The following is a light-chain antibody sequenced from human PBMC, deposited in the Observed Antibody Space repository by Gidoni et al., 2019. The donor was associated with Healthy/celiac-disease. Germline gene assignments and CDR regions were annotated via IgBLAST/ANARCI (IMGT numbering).Light chain of an antibody. J-gene: IGKJ1*01. CDR1: QDISNY. CDR3: QQYDNLPRT. CDR2: DAS. Sequence: DIQMTQSPSSLSASVGDRVTITCQASQDISNYLNWYQQKPGKAPKLLIYDASNLETGAPSRFRGSGSGTDFTFTISSLQPEDIATYYCQQYDNLPRTFGQGTKVEIK. V-gene: IGKV1-33*01.